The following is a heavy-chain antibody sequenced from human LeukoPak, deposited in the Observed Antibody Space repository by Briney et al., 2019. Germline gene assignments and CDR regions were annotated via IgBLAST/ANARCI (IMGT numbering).Heavy chain of an antibody. CDR1: EFTFSDYY. Sequence: GGSPRLSCAASEFTFSDYYMSWIRQAPGKGLEWISYIDSSGSSRYYADSVKGRFTISRDNAKNSLFLQMNSLRAEDTAVYYCARDGTPLKASGDYVRCWGQGTLVTVSS. CDR2: IDSSGSSR. D-gene: IGHD1-14*01. CDR3: ARDGTPLKASGDYVRC. J-gene: IGHJ4*02. V-gene: IGHV3-11*01.